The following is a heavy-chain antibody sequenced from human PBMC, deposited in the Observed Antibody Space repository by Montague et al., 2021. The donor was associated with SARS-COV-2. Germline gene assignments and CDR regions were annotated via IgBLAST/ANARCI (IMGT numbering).Heavy chain of an antibody. D-gene: IGHD3-22*01. CDR2: INQSGST. J-gene: IGHJ4*02. Sequence: SETLSLTCAVYGGSFSDSHWSWLRQPPGKGLEWIGEINQSGSTKYNPSLKSRVTISVDTSKNQFSLKLSSLTAADTAVYYCARGQSGITMIVMAILGVEFYFDNWGQGTLVTVSS. CDR3: ARGQSGITMIVMAILGVEFYFDN. V-gene: IGHV4-34*01. CDR1: GGSFSDSH.